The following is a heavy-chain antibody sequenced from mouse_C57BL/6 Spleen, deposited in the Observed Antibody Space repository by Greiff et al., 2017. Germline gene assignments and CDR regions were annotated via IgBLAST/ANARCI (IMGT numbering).Heavy chain of an antibody. CDR1: GYTFTDYC. V-gene: IGHV1-26*01. CDR3: ARCCPGFDY. J-gene: IGHJ2*01. CDR2: IYPDSGGT. Sequence: VQLQQSGPELVKPGASVKISCKASGYTFTDYCMNWVKQRHGHSLEWIGDIYPDSGGTSYNQKFKGKATLTVDTSSSTAYMKLRSLTSEDSAVYYCARCCPGFDYWGQGTTLTVAS.